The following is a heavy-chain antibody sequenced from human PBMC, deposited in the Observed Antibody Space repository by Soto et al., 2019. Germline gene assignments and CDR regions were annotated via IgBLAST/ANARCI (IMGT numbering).Heavy chain of an antibody. J-gene: IGHJ4*02. CDR2: IYYSGST. CDR1: GGSISSGGYY. D-gene: IGHD2-15*01. V-gene: IGHV4-31*03. CDR3: ARGGGRYCSGGSCSKKRGYFDY. Sequence: QVQLQESGPGLVKPSQTLSLTGTVSGGSISSGGYYGIWIRKHPGKGLSRMGYIYYSGSTYSNQPLKSRVTISVDTSKNQFSLKLSSVTAADTAVYYCARGGGRYCSGGSCSKKRGYFDYWGQGTLVTVSS.